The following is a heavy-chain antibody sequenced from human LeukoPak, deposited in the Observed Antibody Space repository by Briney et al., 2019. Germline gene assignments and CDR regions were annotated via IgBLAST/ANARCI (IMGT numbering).Heavy chain of an antibody. Sequence: GGSLRLSCAASGFTFSSYWMSWVRQAPGKGLEWVANIKQDGSEKYYVDSVKGRFTISRDNAKNSLYLQMNSLRAEDTAVYYCARGSRGYSYGSRFGYWGQGTLVTVSS. J-gene: IGHJ4*02. V-gene: IGHV3-7*03. CDR3: ARGSRGYSYGSRFGY. CDR1: GFTFSSYW. D-gene: IGHD5-18*01. CDR2: IKQDGSEK.